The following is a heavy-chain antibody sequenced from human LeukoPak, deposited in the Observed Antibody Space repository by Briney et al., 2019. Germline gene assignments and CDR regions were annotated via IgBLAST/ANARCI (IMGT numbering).Heavy chain of an antibody. Sequence: ASVKVSCKASGYTFTSYDINWVRQATGQGLEWMGWMNPDSGNTGYAQKFQGRVTMTRNTSISTAYMELSSLRSEDTAVYYCATPSGHYGDYPGGYYYYMDVWGKGTTVTVSS. CDR3: ATPSGHYGDYPGGYYYYMDV. J-gene: IGHJ6*03. CDR2: MNPDSGNT. V-gene: IGHV1-8*01. CDR1: GYTFTSYD. D-gene: IGHD4-17*01.